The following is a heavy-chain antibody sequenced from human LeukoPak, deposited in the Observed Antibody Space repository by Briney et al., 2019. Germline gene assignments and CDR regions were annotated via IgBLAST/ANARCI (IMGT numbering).Heavy chain of an antibody. CDR3: ARDYYDSSGYHHSSDY. CDR2: ISAYNGNT. D-gene: IGHD3-22*01. CDR1: GYTFTSYG. V-gene: IGHV1-18*01. Sequence: ASVKASCKASGYTFTSYGISWVRRAPGQGLEWMGWISAYNGNTNYAQKLQGRVTMTTDTSTSTAYMELRSLRSDDTAVYYCARDYYDSSGYHHSSDYWGQGTLVTVSS. J-gene: IGHJ4*02.